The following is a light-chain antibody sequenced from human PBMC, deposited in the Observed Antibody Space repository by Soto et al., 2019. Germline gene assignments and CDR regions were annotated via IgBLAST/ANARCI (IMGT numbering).Light chain of an antibody. CDR3: GPRSSCSAIA. J-gene: IGKJ5*01. V-gene: IGKV3-11*01. CDR2: DAS. Sequence: TMSVALGGRRTITKRASQSVSSYLAWYQQKPGQAPRLLIYDASNRATGIPARFSGSGSGANRARSAVCVVLVDRAVYLCGPRSSCSAIAFGEGTRLEIK. CDR1: QSVSSY.